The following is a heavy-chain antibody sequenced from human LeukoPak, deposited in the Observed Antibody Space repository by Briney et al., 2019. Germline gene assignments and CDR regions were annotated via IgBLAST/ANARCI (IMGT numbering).Heavy chain of an antibody. CDR3: AREVTMVRGEGWFDP. CDR2: IYYSGST. D-gene: IGHD3-10*01. J-gene: IGHJ5*02. Sequence: PSETPSLTCTVSGGSISSYYWSWIRQPPGKGLEWIGYIYYSGSTNYNPSLKSRVTISVDTSKNQFSLKLSSVTAADTAVYYCAREVTMVRGEGWFDPWGQGTLVTVSS. V-gene: IGHV4-59*01. CDR1: GGSISSYY.